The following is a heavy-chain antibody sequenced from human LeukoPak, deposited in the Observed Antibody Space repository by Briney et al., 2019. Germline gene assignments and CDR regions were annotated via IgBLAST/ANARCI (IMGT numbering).Heavy chain of an antibody. CDR2: INWNGGST. CDR3: ARSYCSSTSCYADY. CDR1: GFTFDDYG. Sequence: GGSLRLSCAASGFTFDDYGMSWVRQAPGKGLEWVSGINWNGGSTGYADSVKGRFTISRDNAKNSLYLQMNSLRAEDTALYHCARSYCSSTSCYADYWGQGTLSPSPQ. D-gene: IGHD2-2*01. V-gene: IGHV3-20*01. J-gene: IGHJ4*02.